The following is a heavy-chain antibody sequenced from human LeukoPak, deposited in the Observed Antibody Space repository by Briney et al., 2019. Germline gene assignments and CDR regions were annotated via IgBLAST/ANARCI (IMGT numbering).Heavy chain of an antibody. J-gene: IGHJ4*02. D-gene: IGHD7-27*01. CDR2: MRDDGSDI. V-gene: IGHV3-33*01. Sequence: GGSLRLSCEASGFNFQTYGMHWVRQAPGKGLEWVAVMRDDGSDIYYADSLKGRFTISRDNSKNTLYLHMNSLGAEDTAIYYCARDHSPKWGSGERYFGYWGQGTLVTVSS. CDR3: ARDHSPKWGSGERYFGY. CDR1: GFNFQTYG.